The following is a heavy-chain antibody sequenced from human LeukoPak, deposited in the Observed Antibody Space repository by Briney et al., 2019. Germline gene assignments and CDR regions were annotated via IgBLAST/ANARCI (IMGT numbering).Heavy chain of an antibody. CDR3: ARDHLRVGATGASDT. CDR2: ISMSSTYI. Sequence: GGSLRLSCAASGFTFSSNAMNWVRQAPGKGLEWVSSISMSSTYIYYADSVKGRFTISRDNAKNSLYLQMDSLRAEDTAVYYCARDHLRVGATGASDTWGQGTMVTVSS. CDR1: GFTFSSNA. J-gene: IGHJ3*02. D-gene: IGHD1-26*01. V-gene: IGHV3-21*04.